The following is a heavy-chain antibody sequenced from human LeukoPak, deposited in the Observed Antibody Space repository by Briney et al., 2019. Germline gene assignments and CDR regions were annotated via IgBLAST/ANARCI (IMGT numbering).Heavy chain of an antibody. Sequence: GGSLRLSCAASGFTFSSYGMHWVRQAPGKGLEWVAVIWYDGSNKYYADSVKGGFTISRDNSKNTLYLQMNSLRAEDTAVYYCAREYNWYFDLWGRGTLVTVSS. V-gene: IGHV3-33*01. CDR1: GFTFSSYG. CDR3: AREYNWYFDL. CDR2: IWYDGSNK. J-gene: IGHJ2*01. D-gene: IGHD5-12*01.